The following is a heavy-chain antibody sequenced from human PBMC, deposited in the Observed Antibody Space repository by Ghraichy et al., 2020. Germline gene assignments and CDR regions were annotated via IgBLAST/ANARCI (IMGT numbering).Heavy chain of an antibody. V-gene: IGHV4-34*01. CDR3: ARNSPNYYDFRSGYLYRDYYGMDV. CDR2: INHSGST. CDR1: GGSFSGYY. D-gene: IGHD3-3*01. J-gene: IGHJ6*02. Sequence: SETLSLTCAVYGGSFSGYYWSWIRQPPGKGLEWIGEINHSGSTNYNPSLKSRVTISVDTSKNQFSLKLTSVTAADTAVYYCARNSPNYYDFRSGYLYRDYYGMDVWGQGTTVTVSS.